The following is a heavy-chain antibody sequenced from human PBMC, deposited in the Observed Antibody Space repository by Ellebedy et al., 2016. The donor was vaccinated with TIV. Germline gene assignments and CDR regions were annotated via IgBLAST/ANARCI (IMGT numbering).Heavy chain of an antibody. Sequence: GESLKISCVASGFTSTSYEMHWVRQAPGKGLEWVAVVSGHATIQLYADAVKGRFTISRDNSKNTLYLQMNRLRAEDMAIYYCAKPPEQWLIHTGLDSWGQGTLVTGAS. J-gene: IGHJ4*02. V-gene: IGHV3-30-3*02. CDR3: AKPPEQWLIHTGLDS. CDR1: GFTSTSYE. D-gene: IGHD6-19*01. CDR2: VSGHATIQ.